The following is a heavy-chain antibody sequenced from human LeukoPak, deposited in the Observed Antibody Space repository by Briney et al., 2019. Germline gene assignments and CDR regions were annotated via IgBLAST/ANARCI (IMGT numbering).Heavy chain of an antibody. Sequence: GGFLRLSCAASGFTFSTYAMSWVRQAPGKGLEWVSVISGSGGSTYSADSVKGRFTISRDNSKNTLYLQMNSLRAEDTAAYYCVKRGYDSSGYYGYFDYWGQGTLVTVSS. CDR3: VKRGYDSSGYYGYFDY. V-gene: IGHV3-23*01. CDR2: ISGSGGST. D-gene: IGHD3-22*01. CDR1: GFTFSTYA. J-gene: IGHJ4*02.